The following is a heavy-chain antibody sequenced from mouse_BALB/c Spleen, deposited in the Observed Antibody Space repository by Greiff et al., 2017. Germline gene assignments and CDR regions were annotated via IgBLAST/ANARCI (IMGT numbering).Heavy chain of an antibody. J-gene: IGHJ3*01. CDR1: GFNIKDYY. Sequence: EVKLMESGAELVRPGALVKLSCKASGFNIKDYYMHWVKQRPEQGLEWIGWIDPENGNTIYDPKFQGKASITADTSSNTAYLQLSSLTSEDTAVYYCAPYYYGSSSYWGQGTLVTVSA. CDR2: IDPENGNT. CDR3: APYYYGSSSY. D-gene: IGHD1-1*01. V-gene: IGHV14-1*02.